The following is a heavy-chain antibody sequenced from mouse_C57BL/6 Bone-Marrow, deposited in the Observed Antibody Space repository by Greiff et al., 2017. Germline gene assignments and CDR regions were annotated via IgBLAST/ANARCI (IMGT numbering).Heavy chain of an antibody. CDR2: ISSGGSYT. V-gene: IGHV5-6*01. CDR1: GFTFSSYG. CDR3: ARPRYDGFAY. D-gene: IGHD2-12*01. Sequence: DVQLVESGGDLVKPGGSLKLSCAASGFTFSSYGMSWVRQTPDKRLEWVATISSGGSYTYYPDSVKGRFTISRDNAKNTLYLQMSSLKAEDTAMYYCARPRYDGFAYWGQGTLVTVSA. J-gene: IGHJ3*01.